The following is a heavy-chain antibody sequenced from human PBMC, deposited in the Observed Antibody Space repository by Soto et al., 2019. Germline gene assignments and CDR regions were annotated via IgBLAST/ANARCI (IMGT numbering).Heavy chain of an antibody. J-gene: IGHJ5*02. D-gene: IGHD3-10*01. CDR1: GYTFTSYA. CDR2: INAGNGNT. V-gene: IGHV1-3*01. Sequence: GASVKVSCKASGYTFTSYAMHWVRQAPGQRLEWMGWINAGNGNTKYSQKFQGRVTITRDTSASTAYMELSSLRSEDTAVYYCARDFSYYGPGSYEGFYGWFDPWGQGTLVTVS. CDR3: ARDFSYYGPGSYEGFYGWFDP.